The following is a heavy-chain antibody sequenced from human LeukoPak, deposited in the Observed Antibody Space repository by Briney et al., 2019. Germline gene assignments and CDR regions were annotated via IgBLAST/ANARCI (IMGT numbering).Heavy chain of an antibody. CDR3: ARQRTDGDYHFDY. V-gene: IGHV4-39*01. Sequence: SETLSLTCTVSGGSISSSSYYWGWIRQPPGKGLEWIGSIYYSGSTYYNPSLKSRVTISVDTSKNQFSLKLSSVAAADTAVYYCARQRTDGDYHFDYWGQGTLVTVSS. D-gene: IGHD4-17*01. CDR2: IYYSGST. J-gene: IGHJ4*02. CDR1: GGSISSSSYY.